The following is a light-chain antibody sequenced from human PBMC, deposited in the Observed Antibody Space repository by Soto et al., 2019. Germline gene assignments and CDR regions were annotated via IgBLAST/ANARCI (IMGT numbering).Light chain of an antibody. CDR3: QQYGSSPGT. V-gene: IGKV3-20*01. Sequence: IVMTQSPATLSVSPGERATLSCRASQSVSSFLAWYQQKPGQAPRLLIYGASSRATAIPDRFSGSGSGTDFTLTISRLEPDDFAVYFCQQYGSSPGTFGQGTKVDIK. CDR2: GAS. CDR1: QSVSSF. J-gene: IGKJ1*01.